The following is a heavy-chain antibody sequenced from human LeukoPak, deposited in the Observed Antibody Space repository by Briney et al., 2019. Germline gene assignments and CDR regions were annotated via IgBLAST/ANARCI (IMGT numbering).Heavy chain of an antibody. D-gene: IGHD2-21*02. CDR3: ARSGDCGGDCYHGWDHYYGMDV. J-gene: IGHJ6*02. CDR1: GFNLRWYE. V-gene: IGHV3-48*03. Sequence: GGSLRLFCAACGFNLRWYEMNGVRQAPGKGLAGVSYISISYCTIYYADSAKSRLTICRDNAKNSLYLQINSLRAEDTAVYYCARSGDCGGDCYHGWDHYYGMDVWGQGTTVTVSS. CDR2: ISISYCTI.